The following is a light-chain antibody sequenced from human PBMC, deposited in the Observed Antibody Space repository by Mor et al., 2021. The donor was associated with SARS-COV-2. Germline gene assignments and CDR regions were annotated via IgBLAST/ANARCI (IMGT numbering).Light chain of an antibody. J-gene: IGKJ5*01. Sequence: HIKYVSQSYSGVNSRFSGRGFGTDFTLTINSLEAEDAATYYCHQSSSCPITFGQGTRLEIK. CDR2: YVS. CDR3: HQSSSCPIT. V-gene: IGKV6-21*01.